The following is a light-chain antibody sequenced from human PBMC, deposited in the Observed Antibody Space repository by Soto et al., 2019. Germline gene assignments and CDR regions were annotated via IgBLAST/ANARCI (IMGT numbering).Light chain of an antibody. J-gene: IGKJ1*01. V-gene: IGKV1-5*03. CDR2: KAS. CDR1: QTISSW. CDR3: QHYNSYSEA. Sequence: DIQMTQSPSTLSGSVADSVTIXXRASQTISSWLAWYQQKPGKAPKLXIYKASTLKSGVPSRFSGSGSGTEFTLTISSLQPDDFATYYCQHYNSYSEAFGQGTKVDIK.